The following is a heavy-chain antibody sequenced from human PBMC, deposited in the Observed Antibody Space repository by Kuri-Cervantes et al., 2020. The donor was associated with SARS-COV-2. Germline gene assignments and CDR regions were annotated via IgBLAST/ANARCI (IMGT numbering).Heavy chain of an antibody. D-gene: IGHD1-26*01. CDR1: GGSIRSYS. CDR2: VSASGST. J-gene: IGHJ4*02. CDR3: PIHSGTYPWAFDY. Sequence: GSLRLSCTVSGGSIRSYSWTWIRQPAGKGLEWIGGVSASGSTTYNPSPKSRITMSVATSKNQFSLKLSSVTAAYTAVYYCPIHSGTYPWAFDYWGQGTRVTVSS. V-gene: IGHV4-4*07.